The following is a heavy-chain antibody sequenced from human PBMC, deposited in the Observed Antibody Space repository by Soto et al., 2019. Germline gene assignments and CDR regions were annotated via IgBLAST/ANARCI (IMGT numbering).Heavy chain of an antibody. D-gene: IGHD3-10*01. J-gene: IGHJ4*02. V-gene: IGHV4-61*08. CDR2: FYYSGST. Sequence: SETLSLTCTVSGGSISTGGYYWNWIRQHPGKGLEWIGYFYYSGSTYYNPSLKSRVTISVDTSKNQFSLKLSAVTTADTAVYYCATRPPGGPYRGVFDYWSQGTLVTVSS. CDR3: ATRPPGGPYRGVFDY. CDR1: GGSISTGGYY.